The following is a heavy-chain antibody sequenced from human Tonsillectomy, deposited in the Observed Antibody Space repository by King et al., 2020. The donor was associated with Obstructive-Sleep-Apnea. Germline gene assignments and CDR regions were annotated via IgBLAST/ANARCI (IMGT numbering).Heavy chain of an antibody. CDR2: ISSTSSYT. D-gene: IGHD2-15*01. Sequence: VQLVEAGGGLVKPGGSLRLSCAASGFTFSDYYMSWIRQAPGKGLEWVSYISSTSSYTHYADSVKRRFTISRDNATNSLYLQMNSLRAEDTAVYYCARDPPYCSGGSCSGGEFDYWGQGTLVTVSS. V-gene: IGHV3-11*06. J-gene: IGHJ4*02. CDR3: ARDPPYCSGGSCSGGEFDY. CDR1: GFTFSDYY.